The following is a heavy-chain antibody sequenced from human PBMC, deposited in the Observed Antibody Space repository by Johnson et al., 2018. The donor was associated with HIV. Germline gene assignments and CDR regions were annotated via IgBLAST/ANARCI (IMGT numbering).Heavy chain of an antibody. J-gene: IGHJ3*02. Sequence: EQLVESGGDLIQPGGSLRLSCAASGFTFSDVWMTWVRQAPGRGLEWLGRIKTKTEGGTTDYAAPVKGRFTISRDDSINTVYLQMNSLRAEDTAVYYCARDRGYWDSFDIWCQGTMVTVSS. CDR1: GFTFSDVW. CDR3: ARDRGYWDSFDI. D-gene: IGHD3-22*01. V-gene: IGHV3-15*01. CDR2: IKTKTEGGTT.